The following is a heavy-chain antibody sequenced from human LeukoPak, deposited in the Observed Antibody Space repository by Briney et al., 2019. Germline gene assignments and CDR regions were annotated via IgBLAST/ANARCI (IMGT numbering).Heavy chain of an antibody. V-gene: IGHV3-66*01. D-gene: IGHD6-6*01. J-gene: IGHJ4*02. CDR3: VRALYSSSSGTGD. CDR2: IYSSDDT. Sequence: GGSLRLSCAASGFTVSSNYMTWVRQAPGKGLEWVSVIYSSDDTYYADSVKGRFTISRDNSKNTLYLQMNSPRAEDTAVYYCVRALYSSSSGTGDWGQGTLVTVSS. CDR1: GFTVSSNY.